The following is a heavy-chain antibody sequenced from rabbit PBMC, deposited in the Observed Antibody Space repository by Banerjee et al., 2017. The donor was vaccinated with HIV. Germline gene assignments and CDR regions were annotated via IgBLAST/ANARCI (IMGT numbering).Heavy chain of an antibody. CDR2: IVTGSDKT. D-gene: IGHD8-1*01. CDR3: ARDRDTGSVYYFDL. V-gene: IGHV1S45*01. J-gene: IGHJ4*01. CDR1: GFSFSNKYV. Sequence: QEQLEESGGDLVKPEGSLTLTCTASGFSFSNKYVMCWVRQAPGKGLEWIGTIVTGSDKTYYANWAKGRFTISKTSSTTVTLQMTSLTAADTATYFCARDRDTGSVYYFDLWGPGTLVTVS.